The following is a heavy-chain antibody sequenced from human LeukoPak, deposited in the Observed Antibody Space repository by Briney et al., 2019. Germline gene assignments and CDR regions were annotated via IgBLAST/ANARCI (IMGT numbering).Heavy chain of an antibody. CDR2: IWYDGSNK. Sequence: PGRSLRLSCAAPGFTFSSSGMHWVRQAPGKGLEWVAVIWYDGSNKYYADSVKGRFTISRDNSKNTLYLQMNSLRAEDTAVYYCAKDSDFWSGYYQHWGQGTLVTVSS. CDR1: GFTFSSSG. D-gene: IGHD3-3*01. V-gene: IGHV3-33*06. J-gene: IGHJ1*01. CDR3: AKDSDFWSGYYQH.